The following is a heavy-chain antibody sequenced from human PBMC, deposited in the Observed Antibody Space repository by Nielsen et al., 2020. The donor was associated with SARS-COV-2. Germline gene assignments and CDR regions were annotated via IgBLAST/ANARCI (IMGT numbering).Heavy chain of an antibody. D-gene: IGHD2/OR15-2a*01. Sequence: SLKISCTASGFTFDDYAMHWVRQAPGKGLEWVSGISWNSGIIDYADSVKGRFTISRDNAKNSLYLQMDSLRAEDTAFYFCTRDRGPSSRLSYFDSWGQGTLVTVSS. V-gene: IGHV3-9*01. CDR1: GFTFDDYA. CDR2: ISWNSGII. CDR3: TRDRGPSSRLSYFDS. J-gene: IGHJ4*02.